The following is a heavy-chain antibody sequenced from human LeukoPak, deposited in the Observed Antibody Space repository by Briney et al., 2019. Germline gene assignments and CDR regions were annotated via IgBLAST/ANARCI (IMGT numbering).Heavy chain of an antibody. CDR2: ISGSGGST. CDR3: AKGRPGAGGYFDY. Sequence: GSLRLSCAASGLTFSSYAMSWVRQAPGKGLGWVSAISGSGGSTYYADSVKGRFNISRDTSKNTLYLQRNSLRAEDTAVYYCAKGRPGAGGYFDYWGQGTLVTVSS. D-gene: IGHD6-13*01. J-gene: IGHJ4*02. CDR1: GLTFSSYA. V-gene: IGHV3-23*01.